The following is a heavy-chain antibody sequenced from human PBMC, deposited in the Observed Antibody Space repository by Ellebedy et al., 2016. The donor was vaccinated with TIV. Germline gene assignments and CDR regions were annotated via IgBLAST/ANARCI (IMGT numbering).Heavy chain of an antibody. CDR3: ARMELLPSDAFDI. CDR2: IYPGDSDT. J-gene: IGHJ3*02. Sequence: GESLKISCKGFGYSFTKYWIGWVRQMPGKGLEWMGIIYPGDSDTRYSPSFQGQVTISADKSISTAYLQWSSLKASDTAMYYCARMELLPSDAFDIWGQGTMVTVSS. CDR1: GYSFTKYW. V-gene: IGHV5-51*01. D-gene: IGHD1-26*01.